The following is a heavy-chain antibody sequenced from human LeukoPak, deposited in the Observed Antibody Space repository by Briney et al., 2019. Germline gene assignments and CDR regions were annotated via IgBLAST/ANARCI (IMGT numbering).Heavy chain of an antibody. D-gene: IGHD1-26*01. J-gene: IGHJ4*02. Sequence: GGSLRLSCAASGFTFTNAWMSWVRQAPGKGLEWVGRITSKTDGGTIAYAAPVKGRFTISRDDSKNTLFLQMNSPNTEDTAVYYCTSSPQGESSAKIDCWGRGTLVTVSS. CDR3: TSSPQGESSAKIDC. CDR2: ITSKTDGGTI. CDR1: GFTFTNAW. V-gene: IGHV3-15*01.